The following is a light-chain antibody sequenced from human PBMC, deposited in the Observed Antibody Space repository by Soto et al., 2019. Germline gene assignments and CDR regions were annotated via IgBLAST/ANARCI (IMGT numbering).Light chain of an antibody. CDR2: AAS. Sequence: DIQMTQATSSLSASVGDRVTITCRASQSIRNDLGWYQQKPGKAPKRLIYAASTLQNGVPSRFSGSGSVTEFTLTISSLQPEDFATYYCQHHNSYLALTFGGVTKVEIK. CDR1: QSIRND. V-gene: IGKV1-17*01. J-gene: IGKJ4*01. CDR3: QHHNSYLALT.